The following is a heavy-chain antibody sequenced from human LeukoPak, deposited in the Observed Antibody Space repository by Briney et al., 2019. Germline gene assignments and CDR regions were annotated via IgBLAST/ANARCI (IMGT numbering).Heavy chain of an antibody. V-gene: IGHV3-23*01. Sequence: GGSLRLSCAASGFTFSSYAMSWVRQAPGKGLEWVSAISGSGGSTYYADSVKGRFTISGDISKNTLYLQMNSLRAEDTAVYYCAKVTYYDFWSGSFDYWGQGTLVTVSS. J-gene: IGHJ4*02. CDR1: GFTFSSYA. D-gene: IGHD3-3*01. CDR2: ISGSGGST. CDR3: AKVTYYDFWSGSFDY.